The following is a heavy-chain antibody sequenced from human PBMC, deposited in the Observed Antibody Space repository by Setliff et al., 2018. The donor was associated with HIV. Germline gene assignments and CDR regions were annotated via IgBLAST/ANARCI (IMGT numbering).Heavy chain of an antibody. D-gene: IGHD3-22*01. J-gene: IGHJ4*02. CDR1: GGSISSYY. V-gene: IGHV4-59*01. Sequence: SETLSLTCTVSGGSISSYYWSWIRQPPGKGLEWIVYIYYSGSTNYNPSLKSRVTISVDTSKNQFSLKLTSVTVADTAVYYCAKGGRDFYDSSGYYWNYWGQGTLVTVSS. CDR2: IYYSGST. CDR3: AKGGRDFYDSSGYYWNY.